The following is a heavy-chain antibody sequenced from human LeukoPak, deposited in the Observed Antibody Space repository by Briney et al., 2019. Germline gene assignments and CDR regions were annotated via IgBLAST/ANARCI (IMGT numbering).Heavy chain of an antibody. CDR3: ANGGSMAHEKIHN. J-gene: IGHJ4*02. D-gene: IGHD2/OR15-2a*01. Sequence: GGSLRLSCVASGFTFSTFGMSWVRQAPGKGLEWVSSISDTGGYTYYADSMKGRFTISRDNSKNTLCLQMNSLRAEDTAVYHCANGGSMAHEKIHNWGQGTLVTVSS. CDR2: ISDTGGYT. CDR1: GFTFSTFG. V-gene: IGHV3-23*01.